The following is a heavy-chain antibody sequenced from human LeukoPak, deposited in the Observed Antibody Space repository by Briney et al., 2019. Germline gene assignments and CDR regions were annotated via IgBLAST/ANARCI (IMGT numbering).Heavy chain of an antibody. D-gene: IGHD6-6*01. CDR1: GFTFNSYA. J-gene: IGHJ4*02. CDR3: ARSQLGGDY. V-gene: IGHV3-30*04. CDR2: ISFDGRNK. Sequence: GGSLRLSCAASGFTFNSYAMHWVRQAPGKGLEWVAVISFDGRNKYYADSVKGRFTISRDNSKNTLDLQMSSLRADDTAVYYCARSQLGGDYWGQGTLVTVSS.